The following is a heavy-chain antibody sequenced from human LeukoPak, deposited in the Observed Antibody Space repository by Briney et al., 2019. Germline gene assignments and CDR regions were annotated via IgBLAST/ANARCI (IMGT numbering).Heavy chain of an antibody. V-gene: IGHV4-59*01. D-gene: IGHD3-16*01. CDR2: IYYSGST. Sequence: SETLSLTCTVSGGSISSYYWSWIRQPPGKGLEWMGYIYYSGSTNYNPSLKSRVTISVDTSNNQFSLKLSSVTAADRAVYYCARGPIGGTNWFAPWGQGTLVTLSS. J-gene: IGHJ5*02. CDR1: GGSISSYY. CDR3: ARGPIGGTNWFAP.